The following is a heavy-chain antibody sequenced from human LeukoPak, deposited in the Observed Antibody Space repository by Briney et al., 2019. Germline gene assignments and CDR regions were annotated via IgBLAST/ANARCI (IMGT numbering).Heavy chain of an antibody. V-gene: IGHV3-20*04. CDR1: GFTFDDYG. Sequence: PGGSLRLSCAASGFTFDDYGMSWVRQAPGKGLEWVSGINWNGGSTGYADSVKGRFTISRDNAKNTLYLEMNSLRAEDTAVYYCSRDLRGRDDYWGQGTLVSVSS. CDR2: INWNGGST. CDR3: SRDLRGRDDY. J-gene: IGHJ4*02. D-gene: IGHD5-24*01.